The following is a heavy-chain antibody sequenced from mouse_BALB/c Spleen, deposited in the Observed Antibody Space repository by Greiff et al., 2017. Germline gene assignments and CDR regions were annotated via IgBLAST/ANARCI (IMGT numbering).Heavy chain of an antibody. V-gene: IGHV1-9*01. Sequence: VQLQQSGAELMKPGASVKISCKATGYTFSSYWIEWVKQRPGHGLEWIGEILPGSGSTNYNEKFKGKATFTADTSSNTAYMQLSSLTSEDSAVYYCARRYRYDDYAMDYWGQGTSVTVSS. CDR3: ARRYRYDDYAMDY. D-gene: IGHD2-14*01. J-gene: IGHJ4*01. CDR1: GYTFSSYW. CDR2: ILPGSGST.